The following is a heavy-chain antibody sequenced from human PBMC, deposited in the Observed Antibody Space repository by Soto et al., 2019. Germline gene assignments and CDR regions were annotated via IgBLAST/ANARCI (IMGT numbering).Heavy chain of an antibody. CDR3: XXADGEQWLVPHLDN. V-gene: IGHV3-23*01. J-gene: IGHJ4*02. D-gene: IGHD6-19*01. CDR2: ISCCGGST. Sequence: EVQLLESGGGVVQPGGSLRLSCVASGFNFKKFAMAWVRQAPGEGLEWVSGISCCGGSTSYADSVKGRFSIARDDSKNTLSLQMNSLRVEDTAQXXXXXADGEQWLVPHLDNWGQGTLVTVS. CDR1: GFNFKKFA.